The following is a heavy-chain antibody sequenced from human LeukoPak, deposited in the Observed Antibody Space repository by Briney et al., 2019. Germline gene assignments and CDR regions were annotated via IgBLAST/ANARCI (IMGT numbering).Heavy chain of an antibody. CDR2: ISGGTT. CDR1: GFTFGDYL. J-gene: IGHJ4*02. CDR3: SRGSGWLSFY. Sequence: PGRSLRLSCTASGFTFGDYLMSWFRQAPGKGLEWIGFISGGTTEYAASVKGRFTISRDDSTSIAYLQMNSLTTEDTAVYYCSRGSGWLSFYWGQGTLVTVSS. D-gene: IGHD6-19*01. V-gene: IGHV3-49*03.